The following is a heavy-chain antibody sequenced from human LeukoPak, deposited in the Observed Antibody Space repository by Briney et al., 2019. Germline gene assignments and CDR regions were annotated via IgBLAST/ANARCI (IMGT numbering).Heavy chain of an antibody. J-gene: IGHJ4*02. Sequence: GGSLRLSCVDSGFTFSSYSMNWVRQAPGKGLEWVAYISSGSSTIYHADSVKDRFTISRDNARNSLYLQMNSLRAEDTAVYYCARDSDHYDTSGSSLYYFDSWGQGTLVTVSS. D-gene: IGHD3-22*01. V-gene: IGHV3-48*01. CDR2: ISSGSSTI. CDR1: GFTFSSYS. CDR3: ARDSDHYDTSGSSLYYFDS.